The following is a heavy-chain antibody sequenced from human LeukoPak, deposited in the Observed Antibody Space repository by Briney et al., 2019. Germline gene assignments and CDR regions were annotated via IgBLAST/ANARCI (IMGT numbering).Heavy chain of an antibody. Sequence: SETLSLTCTVSGGSISSYYWSWIRQPAGKGLEWIGRIYTSGSTNYNPSLKSRVTMSVDTSKNQFSLKLSSVTAEDTAVYYCAKAERMGSAKTINFDYWGQGTLVTVSS. CDR1: GGSISSYY. CDR2: IYTSGST. D-gene: IGHD1-26*01. J-gene: IGHJ4*02. CDR3: AKAERMGSAKTINFDY. V-gene: IGHV4-4*07.